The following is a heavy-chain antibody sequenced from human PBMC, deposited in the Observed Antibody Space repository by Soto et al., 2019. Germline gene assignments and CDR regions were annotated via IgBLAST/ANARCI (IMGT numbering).Heavy chain of an antibody. V-gene: IGHV4-34*01. Sequence: SETLSLTCAVYGGSFSGYYWSWIRQPPGEGLEWIWEINHSGSTNYNPSLKSRVTISVDTYKNQFSLKLSSVTAADTTVYSCARGRPGVRFLKWLSPDYYGMDVWGQGTTVTVSS. D-gene: IGHD3-3*01. CDR2: INHSGST. CDR1: GGSFSGYY. CDR3: ARGRPGVRFLKWLSPDYYGMDV. J-gene: IGHJ6*02.